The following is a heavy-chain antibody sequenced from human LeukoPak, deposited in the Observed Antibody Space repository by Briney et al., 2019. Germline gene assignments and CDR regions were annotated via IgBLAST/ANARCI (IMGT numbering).Heavy chain of an antibody. V-gene: IGHV4-4*07. CDR1: GGSISIYY. CDR3: ARSSPSYRNLYSSGWYKDY. J-gene: IGHJ4*02. D-gene: IGHD6-19*01. CDR2: IYTSGST. Sequence: SETLSLTCTVPGGSISIYYWSSIRQPARKGLEWIGRIYTSGSTNYNPSLKSRVTMSVDTSKNQFSLKLSSVTAADTAVYYCARSSPSYRNLYSSGWYKDYWGQGTLVTVSS.